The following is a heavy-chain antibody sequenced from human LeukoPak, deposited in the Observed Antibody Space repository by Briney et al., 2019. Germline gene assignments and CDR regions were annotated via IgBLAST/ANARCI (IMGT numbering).Heavy chain of an antibody. CDR2: IKQDGSEK. J-gene: IGHJ4*02. Sequence: GGSLRLSCAASGFTISSHWMSWVRKAPGKGLEWVANIKQDGSEKYYVDSVKGRFTISRDNAKNSLYLQMNSLRAEDTAVYYCAKEDTAMDYWGQGTLVTVSS. CDR1: GFTISSHW. D-gene: IGHD5-18*01. CDR3: AKEDTAMDY. V-gene: IGHV3-7*03.